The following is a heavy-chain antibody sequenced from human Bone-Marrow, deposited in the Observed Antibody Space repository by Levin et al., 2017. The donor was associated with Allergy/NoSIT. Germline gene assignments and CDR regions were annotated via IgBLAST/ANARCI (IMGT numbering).Heavy chain of an antibody. CDR2: VNSDGTST. J-gene: IGHJ4*02. D-gene: IGHD1-26*01. CDR3: ARDIIGTYFDS. Sequence: GGSLRLSCTASGFTFSDYWIHWVRQAPGKGLVWVSHVNSDGTSTTYADSVKGRFTISRDNAKNTLYLQMNSMRAEDTAIYFCARDIIGTYFDSWGQGTLVTVSS. V-gene: IGHV3-74*03. CDR1: GFTFSDYW.